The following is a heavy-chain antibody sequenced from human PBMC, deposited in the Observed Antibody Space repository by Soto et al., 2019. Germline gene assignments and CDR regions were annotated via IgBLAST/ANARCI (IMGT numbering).Heavy chain of an antibody. CDR1: GVSIISGSW. V-gene: IGHV4-4*02. CDR3: ARDGPDGYNLGY. CDR2: IFHSGST. D-gene: IGHD5-12*01. Sequence: QMQESGPGLVEPSGTLSLTCEVSGVSIISGSWRSWVRPPPGKGLEWIGGIFHSGSTKYNPSPKSRVTISVDNSKNHFSLRVTSVTAADTAVYYCARDGPDGYNLGYWGQGTLVTVSS. J-gene: IGHJ4*02.